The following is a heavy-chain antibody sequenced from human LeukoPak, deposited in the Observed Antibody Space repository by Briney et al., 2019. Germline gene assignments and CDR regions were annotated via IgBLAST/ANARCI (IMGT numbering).Heavy chain of an antibody. V-gene: IGHV3-7*01. CDR3: ARYRHLGY. CDR1: GFTFSGYW. Sequence: GGSLRLSCADSGFTFSGYWVNWVRQAPGEGLEWVANINQNGGEKYYVDSVKGRFTISRDNGKNSLYLQMNSLRAEDTAVYYCARYRHLGYWGQGTLVTVSS. J-gene: IGHJ4*02. CDR2: INQNGGEK.